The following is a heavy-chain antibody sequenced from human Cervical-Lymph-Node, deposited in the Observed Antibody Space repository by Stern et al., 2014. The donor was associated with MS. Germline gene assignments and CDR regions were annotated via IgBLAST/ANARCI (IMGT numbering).Heavy chain of an antibody. D-gene: IGHD1-26*01. CDR3: ARGELKEGLVRGMDV. Sequence: VQLVESGAEVKKPGSSVKVSCEASGGTFSSYAISWVRQAPGQGLEWVGGVIHIFGTANYAQKFQGSVTITADQSNDTAYMELSSLRSEDTAVYYCARGELKEGLVRGMDVWGQGTTVTVSS. V-gene: IGHV1-69*01. CDR1: GGTFSSYA. CDR2: VIHIFGTA. J-gene: IGHJ6*02.